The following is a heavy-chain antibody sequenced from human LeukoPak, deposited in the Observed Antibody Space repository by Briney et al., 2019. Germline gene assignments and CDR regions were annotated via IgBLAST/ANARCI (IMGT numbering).Heavy chain of an antibody. Sequence: SSETLSLTCSVHGGSISSYYWSWIRQPPGKGLEWIGYIYYSGSTNYNPSLKSRVTISVDRSKNQFSLKLSSVTAADTAVYYCAASHCGSEPTDVWGQGTTVTVSS. CDR1: GGSISSYY. CDR3: AASHCGSEPTDV. CDR2: IYYSGST. V-gene: IGHV4-59*08. D-gene: IGHD3-10*01. J-gene: IGHJ6*02.